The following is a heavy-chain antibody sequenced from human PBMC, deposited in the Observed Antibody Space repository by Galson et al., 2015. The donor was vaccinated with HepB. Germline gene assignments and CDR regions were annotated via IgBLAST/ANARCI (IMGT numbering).Heavy chain of an antibody. CDR2: INRDASST. V-gene: IGHV3-74*01. J-gene: IGHJ4*02. CDR1: GFTISTYW. D-gene: IGHD3-22*01. CDR3: ARDRNLYYYNSGGFLS. Sequence: LRLCRAVSGFTISTYWMHRVRHTQGQGLVWVSRINRDASSTDYEDSVSGRFTISRDDAKNTLYLQMNSLRAESTAVYYCARDRNLYYYNSGGFLSWGRGTLVTVSS.